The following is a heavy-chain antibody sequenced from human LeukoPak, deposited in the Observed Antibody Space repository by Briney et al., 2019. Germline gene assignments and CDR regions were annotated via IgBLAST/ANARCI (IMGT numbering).Heavy chain of an antibody. CDR1: GFTLSNYP. J-gene: IGHJ4*02. CDR2: ISSDGSNK. CDR3: ARDLTSGALFDY. V-gene: IGHV3-30-3*01. Sequence: GGSLRLSCAASGFTLSNYPMHWVRQAPGKGLEWVAVISSDGSNKYFADSVKGRFTMSRDNSKNTLYLQMNSLRAEDTAVYYCARDLTSGALFDYWGQGTLVTVSS. D-gene: IGHD4/OR15-4a*01.